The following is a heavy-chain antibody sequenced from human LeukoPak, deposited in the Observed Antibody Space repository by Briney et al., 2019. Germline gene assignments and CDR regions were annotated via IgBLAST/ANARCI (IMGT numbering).Heavy chain of an antibody. CDR1: GGSISSGGYS. V-gene: IGHV4-30-2*01. J-gene: IGHJ4*02. CDR3: ARGRYYYDSSGPPSYYFDY. D-gene: IGHD3-22*01. CDR2: IYHSGST. Sequence: KPSETLSLTCAVSGGSISSGGYSWRWIRQPPGKRLERIGYIYHSGSTYYNPSLKSRVTISVDRSKNQFSLKLSSVTAADTAVYYCARGRYYYDSSGPPSYYFDYWGQGTLVTVSS.